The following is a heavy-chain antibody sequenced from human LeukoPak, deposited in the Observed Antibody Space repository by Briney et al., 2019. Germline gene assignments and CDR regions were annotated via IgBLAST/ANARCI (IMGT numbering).Heavy chain of an antibody. CDR3: ATVPSSGWYVFDY. D-gene: IGHD6-19*01. CDR2: ISYDGSNK. J-gene: IGHJ4*02. Sequence: GGSLRLSCAASGFTLSSYGMHWVRQAPGKGLEWVAVISYDGSNKYYADSVKGRFTISRSNSKTTLYLQMNSLRAEDTAVYYCATVPSSGWYVFDYWGQGTLVTVSS. CDR1: GFTLSSYG. V-gene: IGHV3-30*03.